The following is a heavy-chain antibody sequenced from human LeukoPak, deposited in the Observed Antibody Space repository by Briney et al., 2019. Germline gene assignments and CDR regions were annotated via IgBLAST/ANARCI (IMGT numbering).Heavy chain of an antibody. V-gene: IGHV1-18*01. CDR1: GYTFTSYG. J-gene: IGHJ5*02. CDR3: ARSFNWNSPDDP. Sequence: ASVKVSCKASGYTFTSYGISWVRQAPGHGLAWMGWISAYNGNTNYAQKLQGRVTMTTDTSTSTAYMELRSLRSDDTAVYYCARSFNWNSPDDPWGQGTLVTVSS. D-gene: IGHD1-7*01. CDR2: ISAYNGNT.